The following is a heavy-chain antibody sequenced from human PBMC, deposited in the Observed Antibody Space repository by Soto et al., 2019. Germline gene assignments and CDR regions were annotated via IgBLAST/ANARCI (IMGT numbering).Heavy chain of an antibody. V-gene: IGHV4-4*02. CDR1: GTSISSTFW. CDR2: VYHTGTT. Sequence: SETLSLTCAVSGTSISSTFWWTWVRQPPGKGLEWIGEVYHTGTTKYNPSLKNRVTISVDKSNNQFSLELRAVTAADTAVYYCAREPINWGQGTLVTVSS. CDR3: AREPIN. D-gene: IGHD5-12*01. J-gene: IGHJ4*02.